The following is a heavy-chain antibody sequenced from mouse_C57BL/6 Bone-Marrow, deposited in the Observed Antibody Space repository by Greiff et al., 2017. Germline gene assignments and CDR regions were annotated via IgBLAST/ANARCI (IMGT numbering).Heavy chain of an antibody. D-gene: IGHD2-3*01. J-gene: IGHJ2*01. Sequence: EVKLMESGGGLVKPGGSLKLSCAASGFTFSSYAMSWVRQTPEKRLEWVATISDGGSYTYYPDNVKGRFTISRDNAKNNLYLQMSHLKSEDTAMYYCARGRWLLRDYFDYWGQGTTLTVSS. V-gene: IGHV5-4*03. CDR3: ARGRWLLRDYFDY. CDR1: GFTFSSYA. CDR2: ISDGGSYT.